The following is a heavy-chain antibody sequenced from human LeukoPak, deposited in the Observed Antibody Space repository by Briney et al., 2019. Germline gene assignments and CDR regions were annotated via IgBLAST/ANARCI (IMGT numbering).Heavy chain of an antibody. J-gene: IGHJ4*02. CDR2: INPNSRGT. V-gene: IGHV1-2*02. Sequence: ASVTLSFTAPGYTFTGYYMHWVRQAPGQGLEWMGWINPNSRGTNYAQKFHGRVTMTRDTSISTAYMELSRLRSDDTAVYYCARDSAAALYYFDYWGQGPMVTVSS. D-gene: IGHD6-13*01. CDR3: ARDSAAALYYFDY. CDR1: GYTFTGYY.